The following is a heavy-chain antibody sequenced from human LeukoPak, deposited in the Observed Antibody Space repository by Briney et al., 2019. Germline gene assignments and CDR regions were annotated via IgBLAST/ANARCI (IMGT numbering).Heavy chain of an antibody. D-gene: IGHD1-1*01. CDR2: ISSSSSYI. J-gene: IGHJ4*02. CDR1: GFTFSTFT. V-gene: IGHV3-21*01. Sequence: PGGSLRLSCAASGFTFSTFTMNWVRQAPGKGLEWVSSISSSSSYIYYADSVKGRFTISRDNAKSSLYLQMNSLRPEDTAVYYCARDPPASYNWDGDYWGQGTLVTVST. CDR3: ARDPPASYNWDGDY.